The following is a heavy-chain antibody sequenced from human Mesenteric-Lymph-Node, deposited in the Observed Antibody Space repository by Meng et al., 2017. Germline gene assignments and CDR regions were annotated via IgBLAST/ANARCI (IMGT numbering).Heavy chain of an antibody. CDR3: AGPYYYDSSGYYYFPYYYYYYGMDV. V-gene: IGHV3-30*04. D-gene: IGHD3-22*01. Sequence: GESLKISCAASGFTFSSYAMHWVRQAPGKGLEWVAVISYDGSNKYYADSVKGRFTISRDNSKNTLYLQMNSLRAEDTAVYYCAGPYYYDSSGYYYFPYYYYYYGMDVWGQGTTVTVSS. J-gene: IGHJ6*02. CDR2: ISYDGSNK. CDR1: GFTFSSYA.